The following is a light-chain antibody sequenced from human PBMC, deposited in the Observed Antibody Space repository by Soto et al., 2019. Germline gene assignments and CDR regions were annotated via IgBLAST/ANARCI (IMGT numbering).Light chain of an antibody. CDR1: QSISSSD. CDR2: GAS. CDR3: QQYNNWPLT. V-gene: IGKV3-20*01. Sequence: EIVLTQSPGTLSLSPGERATLSCRASQSISSSDLAWYQHRPGQAPRLLIYGASSRATGIPDRFSGSGSGTDFTLTISRLEPEDFAVYYCQQYNNWPLTFGGGTKVDIK. J-gene: IGKJ4*01.